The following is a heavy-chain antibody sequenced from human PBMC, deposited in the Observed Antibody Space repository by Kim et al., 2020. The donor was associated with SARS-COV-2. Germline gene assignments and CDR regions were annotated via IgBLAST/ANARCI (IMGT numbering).Heavy chain of an antibody. CDR3: ARGATNYYDTALFGY. J-gene: IGHJ4*02. CDR2: INTNTGNP. Sequence: ASVKVSCKASGYTFTSYAMNWVRQAPGQGLEWMGWINTNTGNPTYAQGFTGRFVFSLDTSVSTAYLQISSLKAEDTAVYYCARGATNYYDTALFGYWGQGTLVTVSS. CDR1: GYTFTSYA. D-gene: IGHD3-22*01. V-gene: IGHV7-4-1*02.